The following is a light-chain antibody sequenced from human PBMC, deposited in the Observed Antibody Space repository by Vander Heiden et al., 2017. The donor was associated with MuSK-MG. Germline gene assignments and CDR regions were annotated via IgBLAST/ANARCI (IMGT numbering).Light chain of an antibody. CDR1: QDISNY. CDR2: DAS. Sequence: DIQMTQSPSSLSASVGDRVTITCQASQDISNYLNWYQQKPGKAPKLLIYDASNLETGVSPRFSGSGSGTDFTFTISSLQPEDIATYYCQQYDNLPPFTFGQGTKLEIK. J-gene: IGKJ2*01. V-gene: IGKV1-33*01. CDR3: QQYDNLPPFT.